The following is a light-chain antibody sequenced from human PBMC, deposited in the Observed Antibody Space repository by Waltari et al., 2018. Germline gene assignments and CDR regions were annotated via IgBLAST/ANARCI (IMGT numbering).Light chain of an antibody. CDR1: SSDVGGYNY. J-gene: IGLJ1*01. CDR2: DVN. CDR3: CSYAGSSTFYV. Sequence: QSALTQPRSVSGSPGQSVTISCIGTSSDVGGYNYVSWYQQYPGKAPKLVIYDVNKRAYGVPCRFSGSKSGNTASLTISGLQAEDEADYYCCSYAGSSTFYVFGSGTEVTV. V-gene: IGLV2-11*01.